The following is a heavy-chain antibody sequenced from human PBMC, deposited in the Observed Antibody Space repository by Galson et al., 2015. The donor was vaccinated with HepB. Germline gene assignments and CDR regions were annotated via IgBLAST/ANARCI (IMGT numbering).Heavy chain of an antibody. Sequence: SVKVSCKASGYTFTSYAMHWVRQAPGQRLEWMGWINAGNGNTKYSQKFQGRVTITRDTSASTAYMELSSLRSEDTAVYYCARDYYDSSGTIYFDYWGQGTLVTVSS. CDR3: ARDYYDSSGTIYFDY. CDR2: INAGNGNT. V-gene: IGHV1-3*01. CDR1: GYTFTSYA. D-gene: IGHD3-22*01. J-gene: IGHJ4*02.